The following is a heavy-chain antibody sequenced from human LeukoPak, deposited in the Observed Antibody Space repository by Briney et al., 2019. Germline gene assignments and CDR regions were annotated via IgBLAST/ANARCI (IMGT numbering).Heavy chain of an antibody. J-gene: IGHJ4*02. D-gene: IGHD4-17*01. Sequence: GGSLRLSCAASGFTFSNYSMSWVRQAPGKGLEWVSTISGTGGTTYYADSVKGRFTISRDNSKNTLFLQFNSLRADGTAVYYCAKGRGTTVTAAANYWGQGTLVTVSS. CDR2: ISGTGGTT. CDR1: GFTFSNYS. V-gene: IGHV3-23*01. CDR3: AKGRGTTVTAAANY.